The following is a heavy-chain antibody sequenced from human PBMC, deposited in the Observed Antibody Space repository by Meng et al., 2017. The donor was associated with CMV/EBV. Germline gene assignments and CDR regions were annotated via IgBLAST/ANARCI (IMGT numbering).Heavy chain of an antibody. CDR2: ISSSSSYI. V-gene: IGHV3-21*01. D-gene: IGHD6-13*01. CDR1: GFTFSSYS. J-gene: IGHJ1*01. CDR3: ARDVSSSWYVEYFQH. Sequence: GESLKISCAASGFTFSSYSMNWVRQAPGKGLEWVSSISSSSSYIYYADSVKGRFTISRDNAKNSLYLQMNSLRAEDTAVYYCARDVSSSWYVEYFQHWGQGTLVTV.